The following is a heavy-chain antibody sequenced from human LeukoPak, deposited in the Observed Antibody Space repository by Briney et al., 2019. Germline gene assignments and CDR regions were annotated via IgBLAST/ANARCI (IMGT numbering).Heavy chain of an antibody. D-gene: IGHD5-12*01. CDR3: ARELRSPYGDAFDI. CDR1: GFTFSSYS. CDR2: ISSSSTI. J-gene: IGHJ3*02. V-gene: IGHV3-48*02. Sequence: GGSLRLSCAASGFTFSSYSMNWVRQAPGKGLEWVSYISSSSTIYYADSVKGRFTISRDNAKNSLYLQMNSLRDEDTAVYYCARELRSPYGDAFDIWGQGTMVTVSS.